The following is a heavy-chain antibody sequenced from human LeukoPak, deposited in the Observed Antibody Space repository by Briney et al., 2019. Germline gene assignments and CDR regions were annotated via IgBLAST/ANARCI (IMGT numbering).Heavy chain of an antibody. J-gene: IGHJ4*02. CDR2: IYHSGST. Sequence: PSETLSLTCSVSGGSIASSPYYWGWIRQPPGKGLEWIGTIYHSGSTYYNPSLKSRVTISVDTSKNQFSLKLSSVTAADTAVYYCARSMGGASRETRQPGRNVPFDYWGQGTLVTVSS. CDR1: GGSIASSPYY. CDR3: ARSMGGASRETRQPGRNVPFDY. V-gene: IGHV4-39*07. D-gene: IGHD3-16*01.